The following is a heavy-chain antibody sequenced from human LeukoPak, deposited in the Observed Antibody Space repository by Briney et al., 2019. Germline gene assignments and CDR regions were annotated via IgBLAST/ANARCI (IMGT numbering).Heavy chain of an antibody. J-gene: IGHJ4*02. V-gene: IGHV3-21*01. CDR2: ISSSSSYI. Sequence: GGSLRLSCVASGFTFSSYSMNWVRQAPGKGLEWVSSISSSSSYIYYADSVKGRFTISRDNAKNSLYLQMNSLRAEDTAVYYCARDRQQLFDYWGQGTLVTVSS. D-gene: IGHD6-13*01. CDR1: GFTFSSYS. CDR3: ARDRQQLFDY.